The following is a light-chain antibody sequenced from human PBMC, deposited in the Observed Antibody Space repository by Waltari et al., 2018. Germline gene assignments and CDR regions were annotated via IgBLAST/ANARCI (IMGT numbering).Light chain of an antibody. Sequence: DIVMTQSPDTMAVSLGERAIISCKSSQSVLYSSNNKNYLAWYQQKPGQPPKLLIAWSSARESGVPDLFSGSGSGTDFTLTISSLRTEDVAVYYCQQYYSTPRTFGQGTKVEIK. CDR2: WSS. CDR1: QSVLYSSNNKNY. V-gene: IGKV4-1*01. J-gene: IGKJ1*01. CDR3: QQYYSTPRT.